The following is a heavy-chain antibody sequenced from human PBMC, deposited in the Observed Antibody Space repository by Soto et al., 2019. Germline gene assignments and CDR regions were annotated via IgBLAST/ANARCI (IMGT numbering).Heavy chain of an antibody. D-gene: IGHD5-18*01. CDR3: ARGGGLRDSYGYRYYFDY. J-gene: IGHJ4*02. V-gene: IGHV1-2*04. CDR1: GYTFPPYY. CDR2: INPNRGGT. Sequence: QVQLVQAGAEVKKPGASVKFSCKASGYTFPPYYMHWCRQAPGQGLEWLGWINPNRGGTNYAQKFQGWVTMSRDTSISTRYMELSSLRSDDTAVYYCARGGGLRDSYGYRYYFDYWGQGTLVTVSS.